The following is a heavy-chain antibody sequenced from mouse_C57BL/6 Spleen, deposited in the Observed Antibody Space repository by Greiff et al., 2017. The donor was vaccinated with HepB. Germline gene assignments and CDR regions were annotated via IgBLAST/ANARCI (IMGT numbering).Heavy chain of an antibody. CDR2: ISSGSSTI. J-gene: IGHJ4*01. V-gene: IGHV5-17*01. Sequence: EVKVVESGGGLVKPGGSLKLSCAASGFTFSDYGMHWVRQAPEKGLEWVAYISSGSSTIYYADTVKGRFTISRDNAKNTLFLQMTSLRSEDTAMYYCARNLNYNAMDYWGQGTSVTVSS. CDR1: GFTFSDYG. CDR3: ARNLNYNAMDY.